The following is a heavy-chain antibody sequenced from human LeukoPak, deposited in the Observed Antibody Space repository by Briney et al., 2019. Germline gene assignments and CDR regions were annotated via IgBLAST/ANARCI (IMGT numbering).Heavy chain of an antibody. CDR1: GFTFSSYW. V-gene: IGHV3-74*01. J-gene: IGHJ4*02. Sequence: GSLRLSCAASGFTFSSYWMHWVRQAPGKGLVWVSRINSDGSSRSYADSVKGRFTISRDNAKNTLYLQMNSLRAEDTAVYYCASLSMVTPFDYWGQGTLVTVSS. CDR2: INSDGSSR. D-gene: IGHD4-17*01. CDR3: ASLSMVTPFDY.